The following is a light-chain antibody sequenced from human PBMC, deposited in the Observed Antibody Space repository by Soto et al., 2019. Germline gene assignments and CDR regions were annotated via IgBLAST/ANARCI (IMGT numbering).Light chain of an antibody. V-gene: IGKV2-28*01. CDR2: WGS. J-gene: IGKJ3*01. CDR3: MQSLQTAFT. CDR1: QSLLHSNGYTY. Sequence: DIVMTQSPLSLPVTPGEPASISCRSSQSLLHSNGYTYLDWYLQKPGQSPQLLIYWGSNRASGVPDRFSGSGSGTDFTLKISRVEAEEVGVYYCMQSLQTAFTFGSETKVD.